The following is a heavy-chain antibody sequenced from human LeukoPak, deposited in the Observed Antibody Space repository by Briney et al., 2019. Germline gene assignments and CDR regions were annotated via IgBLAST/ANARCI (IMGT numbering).Heavy chain of an antibody. Sequence: GGSLRLSCAASGFTFSSYWMHWVRQASGKGLVWVSRINSDGSSTSYADSVKGRFTISRDNAKNTLYLQMNSLRAEDTAVYYCARDRGSMVRGVSDYWGQGTLVTVSS. CDR1: GFTFSSYW. J-gene: IGHJ4*02. D-gene: IGHD3-10*01. V-gene: IGHV3-74*01. CDR3: ARDRGSMVRGVSDY. CDR2: INSDGSST.